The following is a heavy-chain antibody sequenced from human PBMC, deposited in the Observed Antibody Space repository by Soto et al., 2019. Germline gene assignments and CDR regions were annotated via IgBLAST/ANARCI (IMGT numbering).Heavy chain of an antibody. CDR1: GFTFSSYS. CDR3: ARDHGFGESSAFVGRGY. Sequence: GGSLRLSCAASGFTFSSYSMNWVRQAPGEGLEWVSSISSSSSYIYYADSVKGRFTISRDNAKNSLYLQMNSLRAEDTAVYYCARDHGFGESSAFVGRGYWGQGTLVTVSS. V-gene: IGHV3-21*01. D-gene: IGHD3-10*01. J-gene: IGHJ4*02. CDR2: ISSSSSYI.